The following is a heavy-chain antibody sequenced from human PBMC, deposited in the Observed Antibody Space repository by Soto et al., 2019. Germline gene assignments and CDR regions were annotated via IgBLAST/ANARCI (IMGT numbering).Heavy chain of an antibody. D-gene: IGHD1-1*01. CDR3: ARGRLERSAYYFDY. Sequence: GASVKVSCKASGGTFSSYAISWVRQAPGQGLEWMGGIIPIFGTANYAQKFQGRVTITADESTSTAYMELSSLRSEDTAVYYCARGRLERSAYYFDYWGQGTLVTVSS. V-gene: IGHV1-69*13. CDR2: IIPIFGTA. J-gene: IGHJ4*02. CDR1: GGTFSSYA.